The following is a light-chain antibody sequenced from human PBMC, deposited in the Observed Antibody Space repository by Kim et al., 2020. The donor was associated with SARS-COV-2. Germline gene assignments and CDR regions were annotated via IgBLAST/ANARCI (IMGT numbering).Light chain of an antibody. CDR1: QSIRSN. J-gene: IGKJ5*01. CDR3: QQYNDWPPLT. V-gene: IGKV3-15*01. CDR2: DAS. Sequence: SLGNTATLSCRASQSIRSNLAWYQQKPGQAPRLLMFDASNRATGIPDRFSGSGSGTEFTLTISSLQPEDSAVYYCQQYNDWPPLTFGQGTRLEIK.